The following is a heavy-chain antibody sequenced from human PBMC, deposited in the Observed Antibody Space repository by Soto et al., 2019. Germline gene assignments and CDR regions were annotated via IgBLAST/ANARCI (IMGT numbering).Heavy chain of an antibody. CDR1: GFTFSRYA. J-gene: IGHJ6*03. CDR3: AKNPTYYYYYYMDV. V-gene: IGHV3-23*01. Sequence: EVQLLESGGGLVQPGGSLRLSCAASGFTFSRYAMSWVRQAPGKGLEWVSAISGSGGSTYYADSVKGRFTISRDNSKNPLYLQMNSLRAEDTAVYYCAKNPTYYYYYYMDVWGKGTTVTVSS. CDR2: ISGSGGST.